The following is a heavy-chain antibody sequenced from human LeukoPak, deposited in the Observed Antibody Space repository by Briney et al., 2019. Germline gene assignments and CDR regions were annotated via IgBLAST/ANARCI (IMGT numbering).Heavy chain of an antibody. J-gene: IGHJ4*02. Sequence: GGSLRLSCAASGFIFDDYGMTWVRQGPGKGLEWVSGINWDGYSTGYADSVRGRFTISRDNAKSTLYLQMNSLRPEDTALYYCVIDLRTDYAFDSWGQGTLVTVSS. V-gene: IGHV3-20*04. CDR1: GFIFDDYG. CDR2: INWDGYST. CDR3: VIDLRTDYAFDS. D-gene: IGHD4/OR15-4a*01.